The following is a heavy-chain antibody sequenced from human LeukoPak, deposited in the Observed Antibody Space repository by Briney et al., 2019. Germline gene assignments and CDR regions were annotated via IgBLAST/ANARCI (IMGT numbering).Heavy chain of an antibody. J-gene: IGHJ4*02. CDR1: GFTFSSYT. CDR3: AKPDCSSTSCYPLDS. Sequence: GGSLRLSCAASGFTFSSYTMRWVRQAPGKGLEWVSAISGSGDSTYYADSVKGRFTISRDNSKNTLYLQMNSLRAEDTAVYYCAKPDCSSTSCYPLDSWGQGTLVTVSS. CDR2: ISGSGDST. D-gene: IGHD2-2*01. V-gene: IGHV3-23*01.